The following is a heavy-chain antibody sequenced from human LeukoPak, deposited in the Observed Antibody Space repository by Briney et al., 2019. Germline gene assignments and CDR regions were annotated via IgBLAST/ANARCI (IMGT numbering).Heavy chain of an antibody. D-gene: IGHD1-26*01. J-gene: IGHJ5*02. CDR2: IKQDGSEK. Sequence: PGGSLRLSCAASGFTFSSYWMSWVRQAPGKGLEWVANIKQDGSEKYYVDSVKGRFTISRDNAKNSLYLQMNSLRAEDTAVYYCARDHLGSYCSSRDDWFDPWGQGTLVTVSS. CDR1: GFTFSSYW. CDR3: ARDHLGSYCSSRDDWFDP. V-gene: IGHV3-7*01.